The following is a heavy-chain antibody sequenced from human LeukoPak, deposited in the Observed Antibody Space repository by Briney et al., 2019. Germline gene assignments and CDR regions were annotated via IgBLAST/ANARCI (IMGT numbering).Heavy chain of an antibody. V-gene: IGHV3-30-3*01. CDR1: GFTFSSFA. CDR3: ARDSGVTVGWFDP. CDR2: ISYDGSDK. J-gene: IGHJ5*02. D-gene: IGHD2-15*01. Sequence: PGGSLRLSCAASGFTFSSFAMHWVRQAPGKGLEWVAVISYDGSDKHYADSVKGRFTISRDNSKNTLYLQVNSPRAEDTAVYYCARDSGVTVGWFDPWGQGTLVTVSS.